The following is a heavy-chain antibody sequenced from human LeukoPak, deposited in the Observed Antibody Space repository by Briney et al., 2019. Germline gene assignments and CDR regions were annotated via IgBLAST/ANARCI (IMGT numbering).Heavy chain of an antibody. CDR1: GFTFSSYA. D-gene: IGHD3-10*01. CDR2: ISGSGGNT. CDR3: AKDRGYGSGGGYYGMDV. Sequence: TGGSLRLSCAASGFTFSSYAMIWVRQAPGKGLEWVSAISGSGGNTYYAGSVKGRFTISRDNSKNTLYLQMSSLRADDTAVYYCAKDRGYGSGGGYYGMDVWGQGTTVTVSS. J-gene: IGHJ6*02. V-gene: IGHV3-23*01.